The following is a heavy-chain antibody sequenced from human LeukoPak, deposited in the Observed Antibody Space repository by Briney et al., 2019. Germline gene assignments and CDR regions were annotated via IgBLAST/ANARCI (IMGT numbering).Heavy chain of an antibody. J-gene: IGHJ6*02. D-gene: IGHD3-10*01. CDR3: ARVGEGLTWFGELFSGLDARYYYGMDV. CDR1: GGSISCYY. Sequence: PSETLSFTCTVSGGSISCYYWSWIRQPPGKGLEWIGYIYYSGSTNYNPSLKSRVTISIDTSKNQLALMVTSVTVADTAVYYCARVGEGLTWFGELFSGLDARYYYGMDVWGQGTTVTVSS. CDR2: IYYSGST. V-gene: IGHV4-59*08.